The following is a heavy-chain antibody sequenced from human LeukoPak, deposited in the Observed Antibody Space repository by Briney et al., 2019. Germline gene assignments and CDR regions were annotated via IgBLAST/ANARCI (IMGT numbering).Heavy chain of an antibody. Sequence: GGSLRLSCAASGFTFSSYGMHWVRQAPGRGLEWVAVIWYDGSNKYYADSVKGRFTISRDNSKNTRYLQMISLTAEDTAVYYCARDRIDILTGYPPHGMDVWGKGTTLTVSS. CDR1: GFTFSSYG. CDR3: ARDRIDILTGYPPHGMDV. D-gene: IGHD3-9*01. CDR2: IWYDGSNK. J-gene: IGHJ6*04. V-gene: IGHV3-33*01.